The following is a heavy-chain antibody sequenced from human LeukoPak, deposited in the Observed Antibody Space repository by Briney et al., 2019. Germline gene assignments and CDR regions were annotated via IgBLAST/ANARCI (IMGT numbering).Heavy chain of an antibody. CDR2: ISGSGGST. CDR3: ARESPTIFGVVIPFDY. D-gene: IGHD3-3*01. J-gene: IGHJ4*02. Sequence: GGSLRLSCAASGFTFSSYAMSWVRQAPGKGLEWVSAISGSGGSTYYADSVKGRFTISRDNAKNSLYLQMNSLRAEDTAVYYCARESPTIFGVVIPFDYWGQGTLVTVSS. CDR1: GFTFSSYA. V-gene: IGHV3-23*01.